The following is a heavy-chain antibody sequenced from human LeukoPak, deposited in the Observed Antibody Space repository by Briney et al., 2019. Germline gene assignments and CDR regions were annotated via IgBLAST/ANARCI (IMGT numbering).Heavy chain of an antibody. CDR1: GYTFTNYG. Sequence: ASVKVSCKASGYTFTNYGVSWVRQAPGQGLEWMGIINPSGGSTSYAQKFQGRVTMTRDMSTSTVYMELSSLRSEDTAVYYCARVTSGWYLGYWGQGTLVTVSS. CDR3: ARVTSGWYLGY. J-gene: IGHJ4*02. CDR2: INPSGGST. V-gene: IGHV1-46*01. D-gene: IGHD6-19*01.